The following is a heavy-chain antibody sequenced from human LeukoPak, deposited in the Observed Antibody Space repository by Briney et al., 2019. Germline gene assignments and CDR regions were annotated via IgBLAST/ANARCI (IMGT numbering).Heavy chain of an antibody. CDR3: ARALWSGYPIFDY. J-gene: IGHJ4*02. Sequence: SETLSLTCTVSGGSISSYYWSWIRQPPGKGLEWIGYIYYSGSTNYNPSLKSRLTISLDTSKNQFSLKLSSVTAADSAMYYCARALWSGYPIFDYWGQGTLVTVSS. CDR2: IYYSGST. D-gene: IGHD3-3*01. CDR1: GGSISSYY. V-gene: IGHV4-59*01.